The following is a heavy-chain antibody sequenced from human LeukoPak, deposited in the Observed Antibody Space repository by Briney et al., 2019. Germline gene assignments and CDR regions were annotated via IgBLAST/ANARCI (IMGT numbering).Heavy chain of an antibody. J-gene: IGHJ4*02. V-gene: IGHV4-30-4*08. Sequence: PSGTLSLTCTVSGGSISSGDYYWSWIRQPPGKGLEWIGYIYYSGSTYYNPSLKSRVTISVDTSKNQFSLKLSSVTAADTAVYYCARDTDPHCSSTSCYSYWGQGTLVTVSS. CDR2: IYYSGST. CDR1: GGSISSGDYY. CDR3: ARDTDPHCSSTSCYSY. D-gene: IGHD2-2*01.